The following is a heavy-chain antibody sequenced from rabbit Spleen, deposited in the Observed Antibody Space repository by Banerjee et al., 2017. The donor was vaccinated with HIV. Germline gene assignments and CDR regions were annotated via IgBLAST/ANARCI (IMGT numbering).Heavy chain of an antibody. V-gene: IGHV1S40*01. Sequence: QSLEESGGDLVKPGASLTLTCTASGFSFSNTYYMCWVRQAPGKGLEWIGCIYTGSSGSTPYANWAKGRFTISRSTSLNTVTLQMTSLTAADTATYFCARDPVSRGGAYWDLWGPGTLVTVS. J-gene: IGHJ4*01. CDR2: IYTGSSGST. D-gene: IGHD6-1*01. CDR1: GFSFSNTYY. CDR3: ARDPVSRGGAYWDL.